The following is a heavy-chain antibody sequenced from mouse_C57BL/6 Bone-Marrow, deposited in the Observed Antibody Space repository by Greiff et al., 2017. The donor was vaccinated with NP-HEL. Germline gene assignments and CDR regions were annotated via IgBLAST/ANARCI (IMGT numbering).Heavy chain of an antibody. CDR2: TDPANGNT. J-gene: IGHJ4*01. CDR1: GFNIRNTY. V-gene: IGHV14-3*01. Sequence: VQLKQSVAELVRPGASVKLSCTASGFNIRNTYMHWVKQRPEQGLEWIGRTDPANGNTKYAPKFQGKATITADTSSNTAYLQLISLTSEDTAIYYCARITTVVPYYYAMYYWGQGTSVTVSS. D-gene: IGHD1-1*01. CDR3: ARITTVVPYYYAMYY.